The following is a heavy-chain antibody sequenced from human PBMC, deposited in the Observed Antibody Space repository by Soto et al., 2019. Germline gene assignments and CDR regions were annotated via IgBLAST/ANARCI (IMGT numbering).Heavy chain of an antibody. J-gene: IGHJ6*02. CDR1: GFTVSSNY. CDR2: IYSGGST. D-gene: IGHD3-3*01. Sequence: GSLRLSCAASGFTVSSNYMSWVRQAPGKGLEWVSVIYSGGSTYYADSVKGRFTISRDNSKNTLYLQMNSLRAEDTAVYYCARDALDYYYYYGMDVWGQGTTVTVSS. CDR3: ARDALDYYYYYGMDV. V-gene: IGHV3-66*01.